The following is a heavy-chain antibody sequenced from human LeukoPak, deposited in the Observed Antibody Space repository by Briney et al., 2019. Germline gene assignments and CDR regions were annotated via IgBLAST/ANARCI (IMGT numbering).Heavy chain of an antibody. V-gene: IGHV4-34*01. J-gene: IGHJ4*02. D-gene: IGHD3-3*01. CDR3: ASRPEGATIFVPYFDY. Sequence: SETLSLTCAVYGGSFSGYYWSWIRQPPGKGLEWIGEINHSGSTNYNPSLKSRVTISVDTSKNQFSLKLSSVTAADTAVYYCASRPEGATIFVPYFDYWGQGALVTDSS. CDR2: INHSGST. CDR1: GGSFSGYY.